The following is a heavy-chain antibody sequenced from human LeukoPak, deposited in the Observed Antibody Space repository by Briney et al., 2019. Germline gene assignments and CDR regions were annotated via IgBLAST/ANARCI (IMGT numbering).Heavy chain of an antibody. CDR1: GGSISSYY. J-gene: IGHJ4*02. V-gene: IGHV4-59*12. Sequence: SETLSLTCTVSGGSISSYYWSWIRQPSGKGLEWIGYIYYSGSTNYNPSLMSRVTISVDTTKNQFSLKLSSVTAADTAVYYCARAPYDSSGYYLDYWGQGTLVTVSS. CDR2: IYYSGST. D-gene: IGHD3-22*01. CDR3: ARAPYDSSGYYLDY.